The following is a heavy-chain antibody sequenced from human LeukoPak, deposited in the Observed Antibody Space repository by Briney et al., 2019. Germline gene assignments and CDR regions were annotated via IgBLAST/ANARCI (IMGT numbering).Heavy chain of an antibody. CDR1: GYTFTGYS. CDR2: INPNSGVT. J-gene: IGHJ4*02. Sequence: ASLKVSCKASGYTFTGYSMHWVRQAPGQGLEWMGWINPNSGVTNYAQKLQGRVTMTTDTSTSTAYMELRSLRSDDTAVYYCARERYYYDSSGRSDYWGQGTLVTVSS. V-gene: IGHV1-2*02. CDR3: ARERYYYDSSGRSDY. D-gene: IGHD3-22*01.